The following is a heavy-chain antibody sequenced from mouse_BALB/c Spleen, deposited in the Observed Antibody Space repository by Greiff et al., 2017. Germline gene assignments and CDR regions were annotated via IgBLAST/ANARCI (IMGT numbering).Heavy chain of an antibody. Sequence: VQVVESGPGLVAPSQSLSITCTVSGFSLTSYGVHWVRQPPGKGLEWLGVIWAGGSTNYNSALMSRLSISKDNSKSQVFLKMNSLQTDDTAMYYCARDYGYDYYAMDYWGQGTSVTVSS. CDR2: IWAGGST. CDR3: ARDYGYDYYAMDY. CDR1: GFSLTSYG. D-gene: IGHD1-2*01. J-gene: IGHJ4*01. V-gene: IGHV2-9*02.